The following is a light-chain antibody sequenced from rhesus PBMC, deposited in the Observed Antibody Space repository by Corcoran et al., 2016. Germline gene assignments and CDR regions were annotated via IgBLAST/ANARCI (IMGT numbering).Light chain of an antibody. CDR3: LQYSSSPYS. V-gene: IGKV1-22*01. J-gene: IGKJ2*01. CDR2: KAS. CDR1: QSIRSG. Sequence: DIQMTQSPSSLSASVGDTVTITCAASQSIRSGLDWYQQKPGKAPKLLFYKASGLQSGVPSRFSGSGSGTAFTLTISSQQPGDFAIYDCLQYSSSPYSFGQGTKVEI.